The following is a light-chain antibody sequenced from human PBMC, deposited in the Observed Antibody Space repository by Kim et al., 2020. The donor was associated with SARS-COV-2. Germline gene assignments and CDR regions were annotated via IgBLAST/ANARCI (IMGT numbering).Light chain of an antibody. CDR1: SSDVGTYIL. J-gene: IGLJ1*01. CDR2: EVN. V-gene: IGLV2-23*02. Sequence: PGQSITVSSTGTSSDVGTYILVSWYQQHPGKAPKLIIYEVNQRPSGASDRFSGSKSGNAAYLTVSGLQAEDEADYHCCSYATKSYVCGSGTQLTVL. CDR3: CSYATKSYV.